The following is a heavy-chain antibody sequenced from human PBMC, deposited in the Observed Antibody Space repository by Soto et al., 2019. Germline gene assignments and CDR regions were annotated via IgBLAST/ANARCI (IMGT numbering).Heavy chain of an antibody. Sequence: QVQMVQSGAEVKKPGASVKVSCKASGYTFTSYDINWVRQATGQGLEWMGWMNPNSGNTGYAQKFQGRVTMTRNTSISTAYMELSSLRSEDTAVYYCARERSAAGTGWFDPWGQGTLVTVSS. CDR2: MNPNSGNT. V-gene: IGHV1-8*01. D-gene: IGHD6-13*01. J-gene: IGHJ5*02. CDR1: GYTFTSYD. CDR3: ARERSAAGTGWFDP.